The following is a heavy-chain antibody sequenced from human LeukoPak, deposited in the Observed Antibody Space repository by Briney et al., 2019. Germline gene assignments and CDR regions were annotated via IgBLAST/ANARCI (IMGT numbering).Heavy chain of an antibody. V-gene: IGHV1-3*01. J-gene: IGHJ4*02. CDR2: INAGNGKT. Sequence: ASVKVSCKASGYTFTSYAMHWVRQAPGQRLEWMGWINAGNGKTKYSQKFQGRVTITRDTSASTAYMELSSLRSEDTAVYYCARMDSGDYWGQGTLVTVSS. CDR1: GYTFTSYA. D-gene: IGHD1-26*01. CDR3: ARMDSGDY.